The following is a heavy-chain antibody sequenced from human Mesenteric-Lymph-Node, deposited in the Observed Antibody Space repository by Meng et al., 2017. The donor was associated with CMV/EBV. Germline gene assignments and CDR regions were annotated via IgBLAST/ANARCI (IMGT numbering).Heavy chain of an antibody. D-gene: IGHD2-8*02. V-gene: IGHV1-8*03. J-gene: IGHJ4*02. CDR3: ARGPAQYSTWIPGTGILYFFDY. CDR1: GYTFSTYA. CDR2: MNPENGNT. Sequence: ASVKVSCKASGYTFSTYAINWVRQAAGQGLEWLGWMNPENGNTGYAQKFQGRVTIARNTSISTAYMQLSTLRSEDTAMYYCARGPAQYSTWIPGTGILYFFDYWGQGTLVTVSS.